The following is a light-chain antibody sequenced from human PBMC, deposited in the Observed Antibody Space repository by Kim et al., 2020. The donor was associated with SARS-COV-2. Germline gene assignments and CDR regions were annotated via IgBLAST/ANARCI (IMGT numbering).Light chain of an antibody. CDR2: NVS. V-gene: IGLV2-14*03. J-gene: IGLJ2*01. CDR3: SAYAGSINVL. Sequence: QSALTQPASVSGSPGQSITISCIGTSSDIGGYNFVSWYQQPPGKVSKLMIYNVSKRPSGVSHRFSASKSGNTASLTISGLQAEDEADYYCSAYAGSINVLFGGGTQLTVL. CDR1: SSDIGGYNF.